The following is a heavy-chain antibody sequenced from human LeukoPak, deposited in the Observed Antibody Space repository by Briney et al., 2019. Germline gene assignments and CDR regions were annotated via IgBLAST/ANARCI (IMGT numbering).Heavy chain of an antibody. V-gene: IGHV4-59*01. CDR2: IYYSGST. D-gene: IGHD3-9*01. CDR3: ARSLPLRPSDWLPPPLYYYYGMDV. Sequence: SETLSLTCTVSGGSISSYYWSWIRQPPGKGLEWIGYIYYSGSTNYNPSLKSRVTISVDTSKNQFSLKLSSVTAADTAVYYCARSLPLRPSDWLPPPLYYYYGMDVWGQGTTVTVSS. CDR1: GGSISSYY. J-gene: IGHJ6*02.